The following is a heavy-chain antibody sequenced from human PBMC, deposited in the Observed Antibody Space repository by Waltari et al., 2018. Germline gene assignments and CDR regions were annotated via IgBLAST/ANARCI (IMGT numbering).Heavy chain of an antibody. CDR2: IYYSGST. CDR3: ARDQFRLMAAGYHGMDV. Sequence: QVQLQESGPGLVKPSETLSLTCTVSGGSISSYYWSWLRQPPGKGLEWIGYIYYSGSTNYNPSLKSRVTISVDTSKNQFSLKLSSVTAADTAVYYCARDQFRLMAAGYHGMDVWGQGTTVTVSS. V-gene: IGHV4-59*01. D-gene: IGHD2-8*01. J-gene: IGHJ6*02. CDR1: GGSISSYY.